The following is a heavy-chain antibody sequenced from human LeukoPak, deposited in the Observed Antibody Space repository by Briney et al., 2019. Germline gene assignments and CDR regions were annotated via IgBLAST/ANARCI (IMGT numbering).Heavy chain of an antibody. V-gene: IGHV3-23*01. Sequence: PGGSLRLSCAASGFTFNNYVMNWVRQAPGKGLEWVSAISGSGGYTYDADSVKGRFTISRDNSKNTLYLQMSSLRAEDTAVYYCAGWSSSAGDYWGQGTLVTVSS. CDR1: GFTFNNYV. J-gene: IGHJ4*02. D-gene: IGHD6-6*01. CDR2: ISGSGGYT. CDR3: AGWSSSAGDY.